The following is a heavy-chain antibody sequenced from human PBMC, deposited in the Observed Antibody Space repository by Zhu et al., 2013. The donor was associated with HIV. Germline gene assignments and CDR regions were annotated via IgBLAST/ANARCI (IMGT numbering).Heavy chain of an antibody. CDR1: GFTFSNYA. V-gene: IGHV3-23*01. J-gene: IGHJ4*02. CDR2: ISGSGGST. Sequence: EVQLLESGGGLVQPGGSLRLSCAASGFTFSNYAMTWVRQAPGKGLEWVSAISGSGGSTYYADSVKGRFTISRDNSKNTLYLQMNSLRAEDTAVYYCGQWLSTYYFDYWGRGTLVTVSS. CDR3: GQWLSTYYFDY. D-gene: IGHD3-22*01.